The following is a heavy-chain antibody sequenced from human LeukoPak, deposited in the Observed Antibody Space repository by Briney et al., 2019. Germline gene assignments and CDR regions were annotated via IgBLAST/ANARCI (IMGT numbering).Heavy chain of an antibody. CDR1: GFTFSSYG. CDR2: IWYDGSKK. J-gene: IGHJ5*02. Sequence: GGSLRLSCAASGFTFSSYGMHWARQAPGKGLEWVAVIWYDGSKKYYADSVKSRFTISRDNSKNTLYLQMNSLRAEDTAVYYCAKDSGAGDYGSWGQGTLVTVSS. D-gene: IGHD4-17*01. V-gene: IGHV3-33*06. CDR3: AKDSGAGDYGS.